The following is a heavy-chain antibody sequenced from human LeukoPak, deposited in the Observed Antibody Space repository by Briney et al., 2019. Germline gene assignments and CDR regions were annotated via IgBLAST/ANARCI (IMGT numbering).Heavy chain of an antibody. CDR3: ARDHAASGSFYDY. CDR1: GLSVSSNY. J-gene: IGHJ4*02. D-gene: IGHD3-10*01. Sequence: GGSLRLSCVASGLSVSSNYMSWVRQAPGKGLEWVSVIYRDGSSYYADSVKGRFTISRDNAKNSLYLQMNSLRDEDTAVYYCARDHAASGSFYDYWGQGTLVTVSS. V-gene: IGHV3-66*01. CDR2: IYRDGSS.